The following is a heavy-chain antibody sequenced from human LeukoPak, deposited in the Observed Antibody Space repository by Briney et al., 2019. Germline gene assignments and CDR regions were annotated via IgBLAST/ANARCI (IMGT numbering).Heavy chain of an antibody. D-gene: IGHD3-3*01. CDR3: ARGPYYDFYMDV. CDR1: GYTFTGYY. J-gene: IGHJ6*03. V-gene: IGHV1-2*06. Sequence: ASVRVSCKASGYTFTGYYMHWVRQAPGQGLEWMGRINSSSGGTNYAQKFQGRVTMTRDTSISTAYMELSSLRSDDTAVYYCARGPYYDFYMDVWGKGTTVTVSS. CDR2: INSSSGGT.